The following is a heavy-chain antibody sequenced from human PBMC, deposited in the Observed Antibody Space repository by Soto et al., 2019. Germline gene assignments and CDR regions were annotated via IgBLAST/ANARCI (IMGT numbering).Heavy chain of an antibody. D-gene: IGHD5-12*01. Sequence: PGGSLRLSCAASGFTFSSYGMHWVRQAPGKGLEWVAVISYDGSNKYYADSVKGRFTISRDNSKNTLYLQMNSLRAEDTAVYYCAKDRATAPSRDFDYWGQGTLVTVSS. CDR1: GFTFSSYG. CDR3: AKDRATAPSRDFDY. J-gene: IGHJ4*02. V-gene: IGHV3-30*18. CDR2: ISYDGSNK.